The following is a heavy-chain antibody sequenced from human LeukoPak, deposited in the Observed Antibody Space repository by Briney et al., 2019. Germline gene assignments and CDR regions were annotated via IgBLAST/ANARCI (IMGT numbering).Heavy chain of an antibody. Sequence: GGSLRLSCAASGFTFSNALMSWVRQAPGKGLEWVGRIKSKTDGGTTDYAAPVKGRFTISRDDSKNTLYLQMNSLKTEDTAVYYCTTTDDYGDYDYFDYWGQGTLVTVSS. CDR1: GFTFSNAL. V-gene: IGHV3-15*01. CDR2: IKSKTDGGTT. CDR3: TTTDDYGDYDYFDY. D-gene: IGHD4-17*01. J-gene: IGHJ4*02.